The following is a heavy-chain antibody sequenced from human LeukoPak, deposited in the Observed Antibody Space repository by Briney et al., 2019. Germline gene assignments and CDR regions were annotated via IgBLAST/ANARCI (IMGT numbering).Heavy chain of an antibody. D-gene: IGHD3-3*01. Sequence: PSETLSLTCTVSGGSINSSTYYWGWLPQPPGQGLEWIGSIDYSGSTYYNPSLKSRVTISVDTSKNQFSLKLSSVTAADTAVYYCSHYDFWSGSANNNDMDVWGQGTTVTVSS. CDR3: SHYDFWSGSANNNDMDV. V-gene: IGHV4-39*01. J-gene: IGHJ6*02. CDR1: GGSINSSTYY. CDR2: IDYSGST.